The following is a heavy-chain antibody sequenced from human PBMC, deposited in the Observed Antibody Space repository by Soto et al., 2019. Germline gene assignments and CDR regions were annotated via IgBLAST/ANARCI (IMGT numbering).Heavy chain of an antibody. Sequence: QVQLVESGGDVVQPGGSLRLSCAGSRFTFSSYAMHWVRQAPGKGLEWVSVISHDGSDTFYAESVKGRFTISRDNSKNTMYVQMNSLRPEDTAIYYCARDGGSPGNYYSASDLWGQGTMVTVSS. J-gene: IGHJ3*01. D-gene: IGHD1-26*01. CDR3: ARDGGSPGNYYSASDL. CDR1: RFTFSSYA. CDR2: ISHDGSDT. V-gene: IGHV3-30*04.